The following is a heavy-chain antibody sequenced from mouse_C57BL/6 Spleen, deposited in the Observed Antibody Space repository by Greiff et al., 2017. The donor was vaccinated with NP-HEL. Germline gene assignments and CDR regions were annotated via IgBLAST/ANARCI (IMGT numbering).Heavy chain of an antibody. CDR2: IHPNSGST. CDR3: ARRGIYEDAMDY. V-gene: IGHV1-64*01. J-gene: IGHJ4*01. D-gene: IGHD1-1*01. CDR1: GYTFTSYW. Sequence: QVQLQQSGAELVKPGASVKLSCKASGYTFTSYWMHWVKQRPGQGLEWIGMIHPNSGSTNYNEKFKSKATLTVDKSSSTAYMQLSSLTSEDSAVYYCARRGIYEDAMDYWGQGTSVTVSS.